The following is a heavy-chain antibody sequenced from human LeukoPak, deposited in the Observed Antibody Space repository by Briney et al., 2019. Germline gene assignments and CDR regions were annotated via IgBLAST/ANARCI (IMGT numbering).Heavy chain of an antibody. D-gene: IGHD6-19*01. V-gene: IGHV3-15*01. CDR3: TTEARSRYSSGWYGRYYYYYGMDV. CDR1: GFTFSNAW. J-gene: IGHJ6*02. CDR2: IKSKTDGGTT. Sequence: PGGSLRLSCAASGFTFSNAWMSWVRQAPGKGLEWVGRIKSKTDGGTTDYAAPVKGRFTISGDDSKNTLYLQMNSLKTEDTAVYYCTTEARSRYSSGWYGRYYYYYGMDVWGQGTTVTVSS.